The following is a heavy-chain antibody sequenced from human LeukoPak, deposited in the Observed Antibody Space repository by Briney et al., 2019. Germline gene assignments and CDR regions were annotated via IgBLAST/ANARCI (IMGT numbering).Heavy chain of an antibody. CDR2: IYHSGST. D-gene: IGHD3-22*01. CDR1: GGSISSGGYY. V-gene: IGHV4-30-2*01. CDR3: ATLGFSSGYYYYFDH. J-gene: IGHJ4*02. Sequence: SETLSLTCTVSGGSISSGGYYWSWIRQPPGRGLEWLGYIYHSGSTYYNPSLKSRVTISVDRSKNQFSLKLSSVTAADTAVYYCATLGFSSGYYYYFDHWGQGTLVTVSS.